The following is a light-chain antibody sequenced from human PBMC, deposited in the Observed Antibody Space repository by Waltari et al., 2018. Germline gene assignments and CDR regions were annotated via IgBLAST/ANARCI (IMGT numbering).Light chain of an antibody. CDR2: DAS. CDR1: QSVSSY. J-gene: IGKJ2*01. CDR3: QQRSNWPYT. Sequence: EIVLTQSPATLSLSPGERATLSCRASQSVSSYLAWYQQKSGQAPRLLIYDASNRATGIPARFSGSGYGTDFTLTISSLEPEDFAVYYCQQRSNWPYTFGQGTKLEIK. V-gene: IGKV3-11*01.